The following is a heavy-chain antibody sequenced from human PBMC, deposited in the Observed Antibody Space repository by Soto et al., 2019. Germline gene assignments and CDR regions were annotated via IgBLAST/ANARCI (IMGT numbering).Heavy chain of an antibody. CDR3: ARGSSSYYDYGMDV. CDR1: GDSISRGGYS. V-gene: IGHV4-30-2*01. D-gene: IGHD6-19*01. J-gene: IGHJ6*02. CDR2: IYDSGST. Sequence: TLSLTCTVSGDSISRGGYSWTWIRQPPGKAPEWIGNIYDSGSTSYNPSLKSRVTMSVDRSTNQFSLKLTSVTAADTAVYFCARGSSSYYDYGMDVWGQGTTVTVSS.